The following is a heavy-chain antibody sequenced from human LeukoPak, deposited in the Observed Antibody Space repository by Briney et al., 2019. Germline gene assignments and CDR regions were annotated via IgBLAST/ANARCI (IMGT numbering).Heavy chain of an antibody. CDR1: GFTFSRYW. Sequence: GGSLRLSCAASGFTFSRYWMSWVRQAPGKGLEWVATIKQDGSQKYYVDSVEGRFTISRDNAKNSVYLQMNSLRAEDTAVYYCARGPAYYDSSAYSLDYWGQGTLVTVSS. J-gene: IGHJ4*02. D-gene: IGHD3-22*01. V-gene: IGHV3-7*01. CDR3: ARGPAYYDSSAYSLDY. CDR2: IKQDGSQK.